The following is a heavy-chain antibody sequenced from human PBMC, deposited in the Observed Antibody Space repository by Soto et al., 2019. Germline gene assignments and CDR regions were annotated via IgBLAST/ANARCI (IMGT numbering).Heavy chain of an antibody. D-gene: IGHD2-2*01. CDR1: GYTFTRYG. J-gene: IGHJ6*02. CDR2: ISAYNGNT. V-gene: IGHV1-18*01. Sequence: ASVKVSCKASGYTFTRYGISWVRQAPGQGLEWMGWISAYNGNTDYAQKLQGRVTMTTDTSTSTAYMELRSLRSDDTAVYYCARDKAYQLLLDDYYYYGMDVWGQGTTVTVSS. CDR3: ARDKAYQLLLDDYYYYGMDV.